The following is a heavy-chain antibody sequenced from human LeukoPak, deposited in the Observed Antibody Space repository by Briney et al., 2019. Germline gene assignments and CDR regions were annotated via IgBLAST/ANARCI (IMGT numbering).Heavy chain of an antibody. CDR3: ARPGYSSSLYYFDY. V-gene: IGHV3-48*03. D-gene: IGHD6-13*01. J-gene: IGHJ4*02. CDR1: GFTFSTYE. Sequence: GGSLRLSCAASGFTFSTYEMNWVRQAPGKGLEWVSFISSSGGSIYYADSVKGRFTISRDNAKNSLYLQMNSLRAEDTAVYYCARPGYSSSLYYFDYWGQGTLVTVSS. CDR2: ISSSGGSI.